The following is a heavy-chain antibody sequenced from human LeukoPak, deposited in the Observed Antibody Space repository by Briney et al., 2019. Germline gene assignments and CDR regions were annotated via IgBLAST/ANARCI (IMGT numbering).Heavy chain of an antibody. CDR2: INPSGGST. V-gene: IGHV1-46*01. J-gene: IGHJ4*02. CDR1: GYTFTSYY. Sequence: ASVKVSCEASGYTFTSYYMHWVRQAPGQGLEWMGIINPSGGSTSYAQKFQGRVTMARDTSTSTVYMGLSSLRSEDTALYYCARELTSSGYYEGVYWGQGTLVTVSS. CDR3: ARELTSSGYYEGVY. D-gene: IGHD3-22*01.